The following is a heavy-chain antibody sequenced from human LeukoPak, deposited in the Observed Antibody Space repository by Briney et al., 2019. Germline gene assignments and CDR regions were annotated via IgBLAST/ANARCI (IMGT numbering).Heavy chain of an antibody. CDR3: AREGQGYCSGGSCYNRNWFDP. CDR1: GYTFTGYY. CDR2: INPNSDGT. Sequence: AASVKVSCKASGYTFTGYYMHWVRQAPGQGLEWMGWINPNSDGTNYAQKFQGRVTMTRDTSISTAYMELSGLRSDDTAVYYCAREGQGYCSGGSCYNRNWFDPWGQGTLVTVSS. J-gene: IGHJ5*02. V-gene: IGHV1-2*02. D-gene: IGHD2-15*01.